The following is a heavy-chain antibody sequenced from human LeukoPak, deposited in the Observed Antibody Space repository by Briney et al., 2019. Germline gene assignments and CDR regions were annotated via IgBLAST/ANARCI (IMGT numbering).Heavy chain of an antibody. CDR3: ARDQSNPSLWRTLGYGMDV. V-gene: IGHV3-48*04. J-gene: IGHJ6*02. D-gene: IGHD3-10*01. CDR2: ISSSSSTI. Sequence: AGGSLRLSCAASGFTFSSYSMNWVRQAPGKGLEWVSYISSSSSTIYYADSVKGRFTISRDNAKNSLYLQMNSLRAEDTAVYYCARDQSNPSLWRTLGYGMDVWGQGTTVTVSS. CDR1: GFTFSSYS.